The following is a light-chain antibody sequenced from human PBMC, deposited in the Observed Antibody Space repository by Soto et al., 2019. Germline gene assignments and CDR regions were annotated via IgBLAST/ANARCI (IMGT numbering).Light chain of an antibody. V-gene: IGKV3-15*01. CDR1: QSFDSN. CDR3: QQYNDWPSMYT. CDR2: GAS. Sequence: EIVMTQSPATLSVSPGERATLSCRASQSFDSNLAWYQQKPGQAPRLLIFGASTRASGVPARFSGSGSGTEFTFTVSSLQSEDFAVYYCQQYNDWPSMYTFGQGTKLEMK. J-gene: IGKJ2*01.